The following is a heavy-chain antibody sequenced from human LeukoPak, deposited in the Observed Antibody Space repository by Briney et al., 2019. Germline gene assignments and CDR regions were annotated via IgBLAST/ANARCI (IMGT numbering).Heavy chain of an antibody. Sequence: SETLSLTCAVYGGSFSGYYWSWIRQPPGKGLEWIGEINHSGSTNYNPSLKSRVTISVDTSKNQFSLKLSSVTAADTAVYYCARGRYYGSGSYSRKKTNWFDPWGQGTLVTVSS. V-gene: IGHV4-34*01. CDR1: GGSFSGYY. D-gene: IGHD3-10*01. J-gene: IGHJ5*02. CDR3: ARGRYYGSGSYSRKKTNWFDP. CDR2: INHSGST.